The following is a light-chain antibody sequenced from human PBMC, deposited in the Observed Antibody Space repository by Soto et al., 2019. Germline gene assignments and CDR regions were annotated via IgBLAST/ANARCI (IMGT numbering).Light chain of an antibody. CDR1: QSVSSSY. V-gene: IGKV3-20*01. CDR3: LQYGTSPYT. Sequence: EIVLTQSPGTLSLSPGERATLSCRASQSVSSSYLAWYQQKPGQAPRLLIYGASSRATGIPERFSGSGSGTDFTLTISRLEPEDFAVYYCLQYGTSPYTCGEGTKLELK. CDR2: GAS. J-gene: IGKJ2*01.